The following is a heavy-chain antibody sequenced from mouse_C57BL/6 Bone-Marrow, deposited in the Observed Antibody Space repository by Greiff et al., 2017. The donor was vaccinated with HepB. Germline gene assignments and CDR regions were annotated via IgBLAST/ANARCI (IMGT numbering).Heavy chain of an antibody. V-gene: IGHV1-61*01. Sequence: VQLQQPGAELVRPGSSVKLSCKASGYTFTSYWMDWVKQRPGQGLEWIGNIYPSDSETHYNQKFKDKATLTVDKSSSTAYMQLSSLTSEDSAVYYCARGGLWEGSLFDYWGQGTTLTVSS. CDR2: IYPSDSET. D-gene: IGHD6-2*01. CDR1: GYTFTSYW. CDR3: ARGGLWEGSLFDY. J-gene: IGHJ2*01.